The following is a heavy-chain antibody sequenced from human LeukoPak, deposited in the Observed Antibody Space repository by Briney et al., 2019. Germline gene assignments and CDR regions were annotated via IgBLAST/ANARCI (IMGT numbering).Heavy chain of an antibody. J-gene: IGHJ4*02. D-gene: IGHD1-1*01. CDR1: GFTFSSYG. Sequence: GGSLRLSCAASGFTFSSYGMNWVRQAPGKGLEWVSPISSSSSYIYYADSVKGRFTISRDNAKNSLYLQMNSLRAEDTAVYYCARGFSGTADYWGQGTLVTVSS. CDR3: ARGFSGTADY. V-gene: IGHV3-21*01. CDR2: ISSSSSYI.